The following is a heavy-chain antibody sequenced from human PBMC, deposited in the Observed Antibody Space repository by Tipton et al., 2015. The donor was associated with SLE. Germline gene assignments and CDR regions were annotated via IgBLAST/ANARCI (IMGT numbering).Heavy chain of an antibody. CDR2: IHTSGGT. CDR1: GGSITSHN. Sequence: TLSLTCTVSGGSITSHNWSWIRQPPGKGLEWIGYIHTSGGTKYNPSLKSRVTISVDTSTNQFSLKLSSVTAADPAVYYCARVDGYNYGWFDPWGQGTLVTVSS. CDR3: ARVDGYNYGWFDP. V-gene: IGHV4-4*08. J-gene: IGHJ5*02. D-gene: IGHD5-24*01.